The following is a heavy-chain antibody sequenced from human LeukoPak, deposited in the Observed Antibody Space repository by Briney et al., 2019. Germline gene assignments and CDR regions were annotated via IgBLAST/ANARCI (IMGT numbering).Heavy chain of an antibody. CDR3: ARFAAGGSYYYYMDV. Sequence: PGGSLRLPCAASGFTFSSYTMNWVRQPPGKGLDWVSNIGTSSTTIYYADSVKGRFTISRDNAKNSLYLQMNSLRADDTAVYYCARFAAGGSYYYYMDVWGKGTTVTVSS. D-gene: IGHD6-25*01. J-gene: IGHJ6*03. V-gene: IGHV3-48*01. CDR1: GFTFSSYT. CDR2: IGTSSTTI.